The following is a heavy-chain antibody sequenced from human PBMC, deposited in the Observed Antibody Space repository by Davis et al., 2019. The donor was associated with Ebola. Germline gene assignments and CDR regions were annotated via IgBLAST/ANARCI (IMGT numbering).Heavy chain of an antibody. CDR3: AKDSGSYHFDY. J-gene: IGHJ4*02. V-gene: IGHV3-21*01. Sequence: GGSLRLSCAASGFTFSSYSMNWVRQAPGKGLEWVSSISSSSSYIYYADSVKGRFTTSRDNSKNTLYLQMNSLRAEDTAVYYCAKDSGSYHFDYWGQGTLVTVSS. D-gene: IGHD1-26*01. CDR2: ISSSSSYI. CDR1: GFTFSSYS.